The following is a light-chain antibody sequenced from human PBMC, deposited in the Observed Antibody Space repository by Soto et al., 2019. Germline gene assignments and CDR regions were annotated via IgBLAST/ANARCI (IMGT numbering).Light chain of an antibody. CDR1: SSNIGNNY. Sequence: QSVLTQPPSVSAAPGQKVTISCSGSSSNIGNNYVSWYQQLPGTAPKLVLYDNNKRPSGIPDRFSGSKSGTSATLGITGLQTGDESDYYCGTWDSSPSAVFGGGTKPTVL. CDR3: GTWDSSPSAV. CDR2: DNN. V-gene: IGLV1-51*01. J-gene: IGLJ2*01.